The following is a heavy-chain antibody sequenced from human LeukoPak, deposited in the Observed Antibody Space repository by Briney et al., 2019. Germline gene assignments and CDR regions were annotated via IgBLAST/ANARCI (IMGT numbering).Heavy chain of an antibody. CDR3: ARGYSYGNHAFDV. V-gene: IGHV1-8*01. J-gene: IGHJ3*01. D-gene: IGHD5-18*01. CDR2: MNPNSGNT. CDR1: GYTFTSYD. Sequence: ASVKVPCKASGYTFTSYDINWVRQATGRGLEWMGWMNPNSGNTGYAQKFQGRVTMTRNTSRNTAYMELSSLRSEDTAVYYCARGYSYGNHAFDVWGQGTMVTVSS.